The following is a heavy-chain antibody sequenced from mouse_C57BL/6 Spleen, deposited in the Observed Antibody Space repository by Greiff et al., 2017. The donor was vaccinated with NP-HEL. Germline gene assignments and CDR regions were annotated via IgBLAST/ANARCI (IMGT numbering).Heavy chain of an antibody. CDR3: TRGIYYGGLSWFAY. CDR2: IYPGNSDT. CDR1: GYTFTSYW. Sequence: EVQLQQSGTVLARPGASVKMSCKTSGYTFTSYWMHWVKQRPGQGLEWIGAIYPGNSDTSYNQKFKGKAKLTAVTSASTAYMELSSLTNEDSAVYYCTRGIYYGGLSWFAYWGQGTLVTVSA. J-gene: IGHJ3*01. D-gene: IGHD2-13*01. V-gene: IGHV1-5*01.